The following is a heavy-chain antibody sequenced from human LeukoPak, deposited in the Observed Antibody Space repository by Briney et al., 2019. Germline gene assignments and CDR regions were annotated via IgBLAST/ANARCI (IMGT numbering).Heavy chain of an antibody. Sequence: ASVKVSCKASGYAFTSYYMHWVRQAPGQGLEWMGIINPSGGSTSYAQKFQGRVTMTRDTSTSTVYMELSSLRSEDTAVYYCARAILEWTYYYYMDVWGKGTTVTVPS. V-gene: IGHV1-46*01. D-gene: IGHD3-3*01. CDR2: INPSGGST. CDR3: ARAILEWTYYYYMDV. J-gene: IGHJ6*03. CDR1: GYAFTSYY.